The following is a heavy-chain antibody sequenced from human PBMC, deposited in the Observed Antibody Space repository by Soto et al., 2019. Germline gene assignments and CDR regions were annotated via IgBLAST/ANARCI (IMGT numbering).Heavy chain of an antibody. D-gene: IGHD6-13*01. Sequence: QVQLVQSGAEVKKPGSSVKVSCKASGGTFSSYTISWVRQAPGQGLEWMGRIIPILGIANYAQKFQGRVTXTXDXXTSTAYMELSSLRSEDTAVYYCASLTPISSSWFDYWGQGTLVTVSS. CDR2: IIPILGIA. CDR3: ASLTPISSSWFDY. V-gene: IGHV1-69*02. CDR1: GGTFSSYT. J-gene: IGHJ4*02.